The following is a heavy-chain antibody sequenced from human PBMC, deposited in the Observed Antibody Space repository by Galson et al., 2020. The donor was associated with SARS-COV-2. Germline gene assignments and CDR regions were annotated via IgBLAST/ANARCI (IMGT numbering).Heavy chain of an antibody. J-gene: IGHJ3*02. V-gene: IGHV3-30-3*01. CDR1: GFTFSSYA. CDR2: ISYDGSNK. D-gene: IGHD2-21*01. CDR3: ARSIPAFDI. Sequence: TGGSLRLSCAASGFTFSSYAMHWVRQAPGKGLEWVAVISYDGSNKYYADSVKGRFTISRDNSKNTLYLQMNSLRAEDTAVYYCARSIPAFDIWGQGTMVTVSS.